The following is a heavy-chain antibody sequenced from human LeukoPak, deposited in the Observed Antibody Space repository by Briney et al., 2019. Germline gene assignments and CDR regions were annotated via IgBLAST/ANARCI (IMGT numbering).Heavy chain of an antibody. J-gene: IGHJ5*02. Sequence: PGGSLRLSCAASGFTFSSYAMHWVRQAPGKGLEWVAFISYDGGDKYYADSVKGRFTISRDNSKNTLYLQMNSLRAEDTAVYYCAKTTRLPSSNWFDPWGQGTLVTVSS. V-gene: IGHV3-30*07. CDR1: GFTFSSYA. CDR2: ISYDGGDK. D-gene: IGHD1-14*01. CDR3: AKTTRLPSSNWFDP.